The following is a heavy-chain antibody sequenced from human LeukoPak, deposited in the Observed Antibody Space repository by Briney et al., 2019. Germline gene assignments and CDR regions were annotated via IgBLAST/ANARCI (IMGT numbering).Heavy chain of an antibody. CDR2: IYTSGST. D-gene: IGHD6-19*01. V-gene: IGHV4-61*02. CDR3: ARSIIKQWPTPRFDY. J-gene: IGHJ4*02. CDR1: GGSISSSSYY. Sequence: ASETLSLTCTVSGGSISSSSYYWSWIRQPAGKGLEWIGRIYTSGSTNYNPSLKSRVTMSVDTSKNQFSLKLSSVTAADTAVYYCARSIIKQWPTPRFDYWGPGTLVTVSS.